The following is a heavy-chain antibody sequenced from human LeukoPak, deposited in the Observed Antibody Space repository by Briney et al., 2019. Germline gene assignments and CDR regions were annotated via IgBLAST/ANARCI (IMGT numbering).Heavy chain of an antibody. J-gene: IGHJ4*02. CDR1: GDSVSSKSAT. Sequence: SQTLSLTCAISGDSVSSKSATWNWIRHSPSKGLEWLGRTYYRSKWYNDYAVSVKSRITINPDTSKNQFSLQLNSVTPEDTAVYYCARGTPSSGWYTFDYWGQGTLVTVSS. V-gene: IGHV6-1*01. D-gene: IGHD6-19*01. CDR3: ARGTPSSGWYTFDY. CDR2: TYYRSKWYN.